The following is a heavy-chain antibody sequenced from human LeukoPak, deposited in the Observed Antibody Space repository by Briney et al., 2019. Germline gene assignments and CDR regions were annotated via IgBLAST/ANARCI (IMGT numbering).Heavy chain of an antibody. D-gene: IGHD4-17*01. CDR3: ARVTTVTTAPSDY. J-gene: IGHJ4*02. CDR2: IYHSGST. CDR1: GYSISSGYY. Sequence: SETLSLTCTVSGYSISSGYYWGWIRQPPGKGLEWIGSIYHSGSTYYNPSLKSRVTISVDTSKNQFSLKLSSVTAADTAVYYCARVTTVTTAPSDYWGQGTLVTVSS. V-gene: IGHV4-38-2*02.